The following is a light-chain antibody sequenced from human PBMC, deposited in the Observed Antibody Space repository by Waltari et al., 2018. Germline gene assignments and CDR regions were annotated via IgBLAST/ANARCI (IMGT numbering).Light chain of an antibody. CDR3: NSRDISGNHWV. J-gene: IGLJ3*02. Sequence: SSELTQDPAVSVALGQNVRPTCQGDSLRHRFASWYQQKPGQAPVLVVFGVGNRPSGIPDRFSGSNSGNTAFLTITGAQADDGADYYCNSRDISGNHWVFGGGTRLTVL. CDR1: SLRHRF. CDR2: GVG. V-gene: IGLV3-19*01.